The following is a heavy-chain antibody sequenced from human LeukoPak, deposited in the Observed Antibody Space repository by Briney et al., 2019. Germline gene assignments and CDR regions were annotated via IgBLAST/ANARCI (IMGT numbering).Heavy chain of an antibody. V-gene: IGHV1-8*01. CDR2: MNPNSGNT. Sequence: ASVKVSCKASGYTFTSYDINWVRQATGQGLEWMGWMNPNSGNTGYAQKFQGRVTMTRSTSISTAYMELSSLRSEDTAVYYCARAATVMSYYGMDVWGQGTTVTVSS. CDR1: GYTFTSYD. J-gene: IGHJ6*02. D-gene: IGHD2-15*01. CDR3: ARAATVMSYYGMDV.